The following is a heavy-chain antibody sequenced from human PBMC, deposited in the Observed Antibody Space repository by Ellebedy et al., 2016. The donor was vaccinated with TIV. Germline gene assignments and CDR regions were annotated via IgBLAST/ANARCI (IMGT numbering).Heavy chain of an antibody. CDR1: GFTFNTYS. J-gene: IGHJ4*02. CDR3: ARTGYSSDWYASN. V-gene: IGHV3-21*06. D-gene: IGHD6-19*01. CDR2: ISSSSSYI. Sequence: GESLKISCAASGFTFNTYSMNWVRQAPGKGLEWVSSISSSSSYINYADSVKGRFTISRDNAKNSLYLQMDSLRAEDTAVYYCARTGYSSDWYASNWGQGTLVTVSS.